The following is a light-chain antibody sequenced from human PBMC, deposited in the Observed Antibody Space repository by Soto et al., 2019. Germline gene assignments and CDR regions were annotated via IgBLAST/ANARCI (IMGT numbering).Light chain of an antibody. V-gene: IGKV3-20*01. Sequence: EVVLAQSPGTLSLSPGERATLSCRTSQTVRSSYLAWYQQKPGQAPRLLIYDASSRATGIPDRFSGSGSGTDFTLTISRLEPEHFAVYYCQQFSSYPLTFGRGTKVDI. CDR1: QTVRSSY. CDR3: QQFSSYPLT. J-gene: IGKJ4*01. CDR2: DAS.